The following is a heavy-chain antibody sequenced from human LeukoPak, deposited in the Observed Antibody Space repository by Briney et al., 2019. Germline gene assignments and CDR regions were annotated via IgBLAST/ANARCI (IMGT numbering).Heavy chain of an antibody. Sequence: GESLKISCKGFGYIFTNNWIGWVRQMPGKGLEWMGIVYPADSTARYSPSFQGQVTMSIDKSITTAYLQWSSLKASDNAMYYCARTGWSRSAFDIWGQGTMVTVSS. J-gene: IGHJ3*02. CDR2: VYPADSTA. CDR1: GYIFTNNW. CDR3: ARTGWSRSAFDI. D-gene: IGHD6-19*01. V-gene: IGHV5-51*01.